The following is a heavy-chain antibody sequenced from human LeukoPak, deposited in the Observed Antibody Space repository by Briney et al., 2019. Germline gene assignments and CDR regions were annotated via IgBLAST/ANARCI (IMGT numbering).Heavy chain of an antibody. J-gene: IGHJ4*02. D-gene: IGHD6-6*01. CDR2: ISYDGSNK. CDR3: ARAYSSSSQVDY. CDR1: GFTFSSYA. Sequence: PGRSLRLSCAASGFTFSSYAMHWVRQAPGKGLEWVAVISYDGSNKYYADSVKGRFTISRDNSKNTLYLQMNSLRAEDTAVYYCARAYSSSSQVDYWGQGTLVTVSS. V-gene: IGHV3-30-3*01.